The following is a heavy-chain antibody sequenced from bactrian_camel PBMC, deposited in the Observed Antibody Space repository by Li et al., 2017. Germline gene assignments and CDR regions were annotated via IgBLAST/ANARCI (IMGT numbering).Heavy chain of an antibody. D-gene: IGHD5*01. CDR2: TFSSGGIP. Sequence: QVQLVESGGGSVQAGGSLRLSCVGSGYPFARACMGWFRQAPGKERELAATTFSSGGIPYYADSVKGRFTYSQDDSENTLYLQMDTIEPEDTAVYYCAADLTGWYECGRRPDDFGYWGQGTQVTVS. V-gene: IGHV3S55*01. CDR3: AADLTGWYECGRRPDDFGY. J-gene: IGHJ6*01. CDR1: GYPFARAC.